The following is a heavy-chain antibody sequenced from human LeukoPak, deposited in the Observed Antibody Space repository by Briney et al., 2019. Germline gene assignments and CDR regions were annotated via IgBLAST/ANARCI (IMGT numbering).Heavy chain of an antibody. V-gene: IGHV4-30-2*01. D-gene: IGHD3-16*01. Sequence: SETLSLTCTVSGGSISSGGYYWSWIRQPPGKGLEWIGYIYHSGSTNYNPSLKSRVTISVDTSKNQFSLKLSSVTAADTAVYYCAPLWGDPRYDYWGQGTLVTVSS. CDR2: IYHSGST. CDR3: APLWGDPRYDY. CDR1: GGSISSGGYY. J-gene: IGHJ4*02.